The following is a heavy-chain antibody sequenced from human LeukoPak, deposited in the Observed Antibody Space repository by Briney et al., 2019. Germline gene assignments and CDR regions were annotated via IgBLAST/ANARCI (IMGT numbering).Heavy chain of an antibody. Sequence: SETLSLTCTVSGGSISSNSYYWGWIRQPPGKGLEWIGSIYYSGSTYSNPSLKSRVTISVDTSKNHFSLKLSSVTAADTAVYYCARHRYYYRSGSYYGAPYYMDVWGKGTTVTISS. CDR3: ARHRYYYRSGSYYGAPYYMDV. V-gene: IGHV4-39*01. D-gene: IGHD3-10*01. CDR1: GGSISSNSYY. J-gene: IGHJ6*03. CDR2: IYYSGST.